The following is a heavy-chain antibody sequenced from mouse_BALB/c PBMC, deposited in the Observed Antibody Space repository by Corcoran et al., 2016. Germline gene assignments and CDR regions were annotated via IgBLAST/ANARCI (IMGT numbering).Heavy chain of an antibody. CDR2: INPYNDGT. CDR1: GYTFTSYV. J-gene: IGHJ4*01. V-gene: IGHV1S136*01. CDR3: ARLYPGIAMDY. Sequence: EVQLQQSGPELVKPGASVKMSCKASGYTFTSYVMHWVKQKPGQGLEWIGYINPYNDGTKYNEKFKGKATLTSDKSSSTAYMELSSLTSEDSAVCYCARLYPGIAMDYWGQGTSVTVSS.